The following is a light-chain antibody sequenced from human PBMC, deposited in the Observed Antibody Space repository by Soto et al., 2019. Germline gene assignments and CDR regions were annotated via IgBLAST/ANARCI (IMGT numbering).Light chain of an antibody. Sequence: EITLTQSPATLSLSPEERASLSCRASQSVTTYLAWYHQKPGQPPRLLIYDASTRATGILARFSGSGSGTDFTLTISSLEPEDFGVYYCQQRSNWPPIITFGPGTKVDL. J-gene: IGKJ3*01. CDR3: QQRSNWPPIIT. CDR2: DAS. V-gene: IGKV3-11*01. CDR1: QSVTTY.